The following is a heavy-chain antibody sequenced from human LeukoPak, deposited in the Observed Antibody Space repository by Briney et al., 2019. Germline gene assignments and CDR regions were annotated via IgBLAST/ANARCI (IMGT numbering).Heavy chain of an antibody. V-gene: IGHV3-30*02. J-gene: IGHJ3*01. D-gene: IGHD4-23*01. Sequence: GGSLRLSCAASGYTFSSYGMLWVRQAPGKGQEWVAFIRYDGSNKYYADSVKGRFTISRDNSKNTLYLQMNSLRAEDTAVYYCAKGQLYGGNSGIVWGQGTMVSVSS. CDR2: IRYDGSNK. CDR3: AKGQLYGGNSGIV. CDR1: GYTFSSYG.